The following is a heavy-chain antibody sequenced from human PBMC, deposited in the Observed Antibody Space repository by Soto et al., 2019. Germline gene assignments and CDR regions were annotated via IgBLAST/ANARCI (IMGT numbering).Heavy chain of an antibody. CDR3: AHPRGFGVFDAYDI. D-gene: IGHD3-10*01. CDR1: GFTFSTYA. Sequence: XGSLRLSCAASGFTFSTYAMSWVRQAPGKGLVWVSAIIGSGGSTFYADSVKGRFTISRDNYMNTLYLQMNSLRTGDTAVYYCAHPRGFGVFDAYDIWGPGTMVTVSS. V-gene: IGHV3-23*01. CDR2: IIGSGGST. J-gene: IGHJ3*02.